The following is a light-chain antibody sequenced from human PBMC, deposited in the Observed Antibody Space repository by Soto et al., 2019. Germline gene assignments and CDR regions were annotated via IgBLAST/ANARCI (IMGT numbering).Light chain of an antibody. J-gene: IGLJ1*01. CDR3: CSYAGSSTYV. CDR1: SXDVGNYNL. V-gene: IGLV2-23*01. Sequence: QSALTQPASVSGSPGQSITISCTGTSXDVGNYNLVSWYQQHPGKAPKLMIYEGSKRPSGVSNRFSGSKSGNTASLTISILQAEDGADYYCCSYAGSSTYVFGTGTKVTVL. CDR2: EGS.